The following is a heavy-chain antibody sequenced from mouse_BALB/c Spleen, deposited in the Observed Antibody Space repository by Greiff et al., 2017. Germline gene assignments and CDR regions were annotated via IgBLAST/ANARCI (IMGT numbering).Heavy chain of an antibody. D-gene: IGHD2-1*01. CDR3: ARDIYYGTWFAY. CDR2: IWAGGST. V-gene: IGHV2-9*02. Sequence: VHLVESGPGLVAPSQSLSITCTVSGFSLTSYGVHWVRQPPGKGLEWLGVIWAGGSTNYNSALMSRLSISKDNSKSQVFLKMNSLQTDDTAMYYCARDIYYGTWFAYWGQGTLVTVSA. J-gene: IGHJ3*01. CDR1: GFSLTSYG.